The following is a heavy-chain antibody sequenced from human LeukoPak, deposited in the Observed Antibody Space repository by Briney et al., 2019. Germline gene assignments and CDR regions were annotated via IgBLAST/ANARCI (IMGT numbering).Heavy chain of an antibody. CDR2: IKEDGSEI. D-gene: IGHD4-23*01. J-gene: IGHJ4*02. V-gene: IGHV3-7*01. CDR3: ARDRGYSTFDY. CDR1: AFTFSNYW. Sequence: GGSLRLSCAASAFTFSNYWMSWVRQAPGKGLEWVANIKEDGSEINYVDSVKGRFTISRDNAKNSLYLQMNSLRVDDTAVYYCARDRGYSTFDYWGQGTLVAVSS.